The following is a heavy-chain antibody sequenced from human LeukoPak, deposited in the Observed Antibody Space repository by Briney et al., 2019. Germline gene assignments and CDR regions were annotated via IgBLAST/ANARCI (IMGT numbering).Heavy chain of an antibody. CDR1: GGSISSYY. CDR2: IYYGGST. V-gene: IGHV4-59*08. Sequence: SETLSLTCTVSGGSISSYYWSWIRQPPGKGLEWIGYIYYGGSTNYNPSLKSRVTISVDTSKNQFSLKLSSVTAADTAVYYCARASYSSGWYEDYWGQGTLVTVSS. D-gene: IGHD6-19*01. J-gene: IGHJ4*02. CDR3: ARASYSSGWYEDY.